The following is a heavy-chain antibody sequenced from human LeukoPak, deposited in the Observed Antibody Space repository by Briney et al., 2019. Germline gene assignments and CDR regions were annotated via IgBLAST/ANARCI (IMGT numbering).Heavy chain of an antibody. D-gene: IGHD3-10*01. CDR3: ARWGITMVRGGPNYYYSSMDV. Sequence: ASVKVSCKASGYTFTGYYMHWVRQAPGQGLEWMGWINPNSGGTNYAQKFQGWVTMTRDTSISTAYMELSRLRSDDTAVYYCARWGITMVRGGPNYYYSSMDVWGQGTTVAVSS. J-gene: IGHJ6*02. CDR1: GYTFTGYY. CDR2: INPNSGGT. V-gene: IGHV1-2*04.